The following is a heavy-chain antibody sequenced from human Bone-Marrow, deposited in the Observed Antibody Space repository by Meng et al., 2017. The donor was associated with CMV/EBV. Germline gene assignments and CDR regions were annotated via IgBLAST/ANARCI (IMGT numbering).Heavy chain of an antibody. Sequence: SETLSLTCAVYGGSFSGYYWSWIRQPPGKGLEWIGEINHSGSTNYNPSLKSRVTISVDTSKNQFSLKLSSVTAADTAVYYCARGLVVPAPYGMDVWGQWTTVTVYS. CDR1: GGSFSGYY. J-gene: IGHJ6*01. V-gene: IGHV4-34*01. CDR2: INHSGST. D-gene: IGHD2-2*01. CDR3: ARGLVVPAPYGMDV.